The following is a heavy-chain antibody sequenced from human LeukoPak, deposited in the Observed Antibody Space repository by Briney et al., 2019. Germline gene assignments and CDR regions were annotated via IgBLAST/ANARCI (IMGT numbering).Heavy chain of an antibody. D-gene: IGHD6-13*01. CDR2: INHSGST. CDR1: GGSFSGYY. V-gene: IGHV4-34*01. Sequence: SETLSLTCAVYGGSFSGYYWSWIRQPPGKGLEWIGEINHSGSTNYNPSLKSRVAISVDTSKNQFSLKLSSVTAADTAVYYCARGRGSSWLYYFDYWGQGTLVTVSS. CDR3: ARGRGSSWLYYFDY. J-gene: IGHJ4*02.